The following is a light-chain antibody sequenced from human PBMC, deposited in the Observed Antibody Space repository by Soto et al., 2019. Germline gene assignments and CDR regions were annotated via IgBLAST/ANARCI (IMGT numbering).Light chain of an antibody. CDR2: DVT. CDR3: CSYAGSYYV. J-gene: IGLJ1*01. CDR1: SSDIGGYNY. Sequence: QSVLTQPRSMSGSPGQSVTISCTGTSSDIGGYNYVSWYQQHPDKAPKVMIYDVTKRPSGVPDRFSGSKSGTTASLTISGLRAEDEADYYSCSYAGSYYVFGTGTKLTVL. V-gene: IGLV2-11*01.